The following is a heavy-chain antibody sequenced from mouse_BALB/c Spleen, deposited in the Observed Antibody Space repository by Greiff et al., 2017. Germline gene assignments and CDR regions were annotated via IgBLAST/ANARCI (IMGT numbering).Heavy chain of an antibody. D-gene: IGHD2-3*01. J-gene: IGHJ2*01. CDR3: ARFYDCYPLDY. CDR1: GFTFSSYA. Sequence: DVMLVESGGGLVKPGGSLKLSCAASGFTFSSYAMSWVRQTPEKRLEWVASISSGGSTYYPDSVKGRFTISRDNARNILYLQMSSLRSEDTAMYYCARFYDCYPLDYWGQGTTLTVSS. CDR2: ISSGGST. V-gene: IGHV5-6-5*01.